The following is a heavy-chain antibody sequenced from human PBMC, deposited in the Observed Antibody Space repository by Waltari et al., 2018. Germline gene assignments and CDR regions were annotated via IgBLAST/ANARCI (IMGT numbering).Heavy chain of an antibody. J-gene: IGHJ4*02. CDR1: GGSFSGYY. CDR2: IYYSGST. CDR3: ARLTYYYDSSDEYYFDY. D-gene: IGHD3-22*01. V-gene: IGHV4-34*01. Sequence: QVQLQQWGAGLLKPSETLSLTCAVYGGSFSGYYWSWIRQPPGKGLEWIGSIYYSGSTYYNPSLKSRVTISVDTSKNQFSLKLSSVTAADTAVYYCARLTYYYDSSDEYYFDYWGQGTLVTVSS.